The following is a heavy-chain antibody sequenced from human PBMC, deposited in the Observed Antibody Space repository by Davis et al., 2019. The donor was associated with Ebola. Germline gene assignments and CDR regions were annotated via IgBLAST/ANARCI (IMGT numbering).Heavy chain of an antibody. D-gene: IGHD2/OR15-2a*01. CDR2: ISGSGATT. J-gene: IGHJ6*02. V-gene: IGHV3-23*01. Sequence: GESLKISCAASGFTFSNYAMSWVRQAPGKGLEWVSGISGSGATTYYADSVKGRFTISRDNSKNTLYLQMNSLRADDTAIYYCAKGGARYFYHYYGMDVWGQGTTVTVSS. CDR1: GFTFSNYA. CDR3: AKGGARYFYHYYGMDV.